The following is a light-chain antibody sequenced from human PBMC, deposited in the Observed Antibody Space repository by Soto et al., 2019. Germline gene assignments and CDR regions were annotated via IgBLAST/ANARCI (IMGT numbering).Light chain of an antibody. V-gene: IGLV1-40*01. Sequence: QSVLTQPPSVSGATGQRVTISCTGSSSNIGAGYDVHWYQQLPGRAPKLLIYGNTNRPSGVPDRFSGSKSGTSASLAITGLQAEDEADYYCLSFDSSLSVVFGGGTKLTV. CDR3: LSFDSSLSVV. CDR2: GNT. CDR1: SSNIGAGYD. J-gene: IGLJ2*01.